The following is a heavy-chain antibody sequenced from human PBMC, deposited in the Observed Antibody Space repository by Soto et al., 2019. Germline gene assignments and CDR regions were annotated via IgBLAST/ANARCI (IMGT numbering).Heavy chain of an antibody. V-gene: IGHV5-51*01. CDR1: GYSFTSYW. J-gene: IGHJ3*02. CDR2: IYPGDSDT. D-gene: IGHD2-15*01. Sequence: GESLKISCKGSGYSFTSYWIGWVRQMPGKGLEWMGIIYPGDSDTRYSPSFQGQVTISADKSISTAYLQWSSLKASDTAMYYCARSSSCSGGSCPPDDAFDIWGQGTMVTVSS. CDR3: ARSSSCSGGSCPPDDAFDI.